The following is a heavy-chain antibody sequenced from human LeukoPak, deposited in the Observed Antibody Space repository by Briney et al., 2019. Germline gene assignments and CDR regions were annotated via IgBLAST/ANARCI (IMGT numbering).Heavy chain of an antibody. CDR1: GFTFDDYA. CDR3: AKSSYYDIAFDI. CDR2: ISWNSGSI. V-gene: IGHV3-9*01. J-gene: IGHJ3*02. D-gene: IGHD3-22*01. Sequence: PGRSLRLSCAASGFTFDDYAMHWVRQAPGKGLEWVSGISWNSGSIGYADSVKGRFTISRDNAKNSLYLQMNSLGAEDTALYYCAKSSYYDIAFDIWGQGTMVTVSS.